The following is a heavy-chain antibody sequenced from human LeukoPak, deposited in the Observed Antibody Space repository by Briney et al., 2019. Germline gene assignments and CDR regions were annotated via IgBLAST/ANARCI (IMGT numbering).Heavy chain of an antibody. CDR2: IGGSGGST. D-gene: IGHD6-19*01. CDR1: GFTFSNYA. CDR3: ARERTGGWPFDY. V-gene: IGHV3-23*01. Sequence: PAESLRLSCAASGFTFSNYAMSWVRQAPGKGLEWVSGIGGSGGSTHNADSVKGRLTTSRANTKNTLYLQMNSLRVDDTAIYYCARERTGGWPFDYWGQGTLVTV. J-gene: IGHJ4*02.